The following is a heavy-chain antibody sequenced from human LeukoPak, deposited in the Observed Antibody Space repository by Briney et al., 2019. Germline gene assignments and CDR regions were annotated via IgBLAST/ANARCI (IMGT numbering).Heavy chain of an antibody. J-gene: IGHJ5*01. CDR1: GFTFSSYG. D-gene: IGHD5-18*01. CDR2: IWYDGSNK. V-gene: IGHV3-33*01. Sequence: GRSLRLSCAASGFTFSSYGMHWVRLAPGKGLEWVAVIWYDGSNKYYADSVKGRFTISRDNSKNTLYLQMNSLRAEDTAVYYCASGGIQLWFDYWGQGTLVTVSS. CDR3: ASGGIQLWFDY.